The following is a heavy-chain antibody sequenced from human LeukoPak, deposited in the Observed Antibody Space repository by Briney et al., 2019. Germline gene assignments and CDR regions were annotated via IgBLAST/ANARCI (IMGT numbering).Heavy chain of an antibody. D-gene: IGHD6-13*01. CDR2: ISSPGNT. CDR1: GFTFSRSA. Sequence: GGSLRLSCAASGFTFSRSAMTWVRQTPGKGLDWVSSISSPGNTYYADSVEGRFTISRDNSKNMLYLQMNSLRAEDTAVYYCVKGRISEDGLDFWGQGPWSPSPQ. V-gene: IGHV3-23*01. J-gene: IGHJ4*02. CDR3: VKGRISEDGLDF.